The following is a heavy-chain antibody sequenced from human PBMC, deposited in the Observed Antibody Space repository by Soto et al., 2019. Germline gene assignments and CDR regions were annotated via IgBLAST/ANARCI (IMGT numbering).Heavy chain of an antibody. D-gene: IGHD3-10*01. CDR3: ATMDLRQYYFAY. V-gene: IGHV3-15*07. J-gene: IGHJ4*02. CDR1: DFTFTSAW. CDR2: IKSRADGGET. Sequence: GGSLRLSCAASDFTFTSAWMNWLRQAPGKGLEWVGRIKSRADGGETHYATPVRGRFTVSRDDSKSKLYLQINSLTTEDTAVYYCATMDLRQYYFAYWGQGTLVTVSS.